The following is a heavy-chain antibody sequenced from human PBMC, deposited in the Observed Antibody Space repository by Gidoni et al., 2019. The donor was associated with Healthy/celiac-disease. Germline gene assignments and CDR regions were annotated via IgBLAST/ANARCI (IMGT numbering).Heavy chain of an antibody. CDR1: GYTFPSYD. CDR2: MNPNSGNT. V-gene: IGHV1-8*01. J-gene: IGHJ6*02. CDR3: ARIPQYYDFWSGYSLDV. D-gene: IGHD3-3*01. Sequence: QVQLVQSGAEVKKPGASVKVSCKASGYTFPSYDINWVRQATGQGLEWMGWMNPNSGNTGYAQKFQGRVTMTRNTSISTAYMELSSLRSEDTAVYYCARIPQYYDFWSGYSLDVWGQGTTVTVSS.